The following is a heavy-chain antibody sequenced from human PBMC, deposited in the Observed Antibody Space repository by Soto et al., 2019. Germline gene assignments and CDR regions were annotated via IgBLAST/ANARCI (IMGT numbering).Heavy chain of an antibody. J-gene: IGHJ5*02. D-gene: IGHD1-26*01. CDR2: ISAYNGNT. CDR1: GYTFTSYG. V-gene: IGHV1-18*01. CDR3: ARDLSDPTDGLDP. Sequence: SVKVSCTASGYTFTSYGISWARQAPGQGLEWMGWISAYNGNTNYAQKLQGRVTMTTDTSTSTAYMELRSLRSDDTAVYYCARDLSDPTDGLDPWGQGTLVTVSS.